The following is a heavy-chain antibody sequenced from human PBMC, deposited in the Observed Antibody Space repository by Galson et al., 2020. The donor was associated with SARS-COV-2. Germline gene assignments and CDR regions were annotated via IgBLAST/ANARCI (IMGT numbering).Heavy chain of an antibody. CDR1: GGSISSDSQY. CDR2: VYYSGTT. Sequence: SETLSLTCIVSGGSISSDSQYWVWIRQPPGKGLEWIGSVYYSGTTYYNPSLKSRVTISVDTSRAQVSLELSSVTAADTGEYYCARQTYEKSSGDSFAAYYYSIDVWGKGTTVTVSS. D-gene: IGHD2-21*01. CDR3: ARQTYEKSSGDSFAAYYYSIDV. V-gene: IGHV4-39*01. J-gene: IGHJ6*03.